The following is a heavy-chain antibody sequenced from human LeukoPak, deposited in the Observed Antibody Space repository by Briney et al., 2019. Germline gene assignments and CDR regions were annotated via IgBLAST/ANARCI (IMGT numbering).Heavy chain of an antibody. CDR1: GYNFTNYW. D-gene: IGHD4-23*01. J-gene: IGHJ4*02. V-gene: IGHV5-51*01. CDR3: ARHYSGHSGPFDF. Sequence: GESLKISCKGSGYNFTNYWIGWVRQVPGKGLEWLGIIYPGDSDTRYSPSFQGQVTISADKSITTAYLQWSSLKASDTAMYYCARHYSGHSGPFDFWGQGTLVTVSS. CDR2: IYPGDSDT.